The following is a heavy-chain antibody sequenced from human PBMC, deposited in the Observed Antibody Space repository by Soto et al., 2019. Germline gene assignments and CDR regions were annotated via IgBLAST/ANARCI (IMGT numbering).Heavy chain of an antibody. Sequence: GGSLRLSCAASGFSFSSFAMNWVRQAPGRGLEWISMISGTGGISYYSDSVRGRFTISRDNSKSTLYLQMNGLRDDDTATYYCATRYSSGWSRYNWFGPWGQGTLVTVSS. V-gene: IGHV3-23*01. D-gene: IGHD6-19*01. CDR1: GFSFSSFA. CDR3: ATRYSSGWSRYNWFGP. J-gene: IGHJ5*02. CDR2: ISGTGGIS.